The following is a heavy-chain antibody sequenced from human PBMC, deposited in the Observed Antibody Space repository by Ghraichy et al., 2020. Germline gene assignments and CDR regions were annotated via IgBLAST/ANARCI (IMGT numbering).Heavy chain of an antibody. J-gene: IGHJ4*02. V-gene: IGHV4-59*01. CDR3: ARGGQGLGKLLSHFDY. CDR2: IYYSGST. CDR1: GGSISSYY. D-gene: IGHD6-19*01. Sequence: SETLSLTCTVSGGSISSYYWSWIRQPPGKGLEWIGYIYYSGSTNYNPSLKSRVTISVDTSKNQFSLKLSSVTAADTAVYYCARGGQGLGKLLSHFDYWGQGTLVTVSS.